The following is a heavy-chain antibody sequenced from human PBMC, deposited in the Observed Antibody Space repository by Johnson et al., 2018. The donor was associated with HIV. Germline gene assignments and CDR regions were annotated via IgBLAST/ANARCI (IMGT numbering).Heavy chain of an antibody. Sequence: EQLVESGGGLVQPGGSLRLSCAASGFTVSSNYMSWVRQAPGKGLEWVSVIYSGGSTYYADSVKGRFTISRDNSKNTLYLQMNSLRADDTAVYDCARDYRGLTGASSPSYAFDIWGQGTMVTVSS. V-gene: IGHV3-66*01. D-gene: IGHD1-20*01. CDR1: GFTVSSNY. CDR3: ARDYRGLTGASSPSYAFDI. J-gene: IGHJ3*02. CDR2: IYSGGST.